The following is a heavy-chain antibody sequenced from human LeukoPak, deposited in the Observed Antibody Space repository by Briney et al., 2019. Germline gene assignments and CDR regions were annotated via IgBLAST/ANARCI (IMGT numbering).Heavy chain of an antibody. D-gene: IGHD5-24*01. Sequence: GASVKVSCKASGYTFTGYYMHWVRQAPGQGLEWMGWINPNSGGTNYAQKFQGRVTMTRDTSISTAYMELSRLRSDDTAVYYCARDKATMRGRETRWLQPGYWGQGTLVTVSS. CDR3: ARDKATMRGRETRWLQPGY. CDR2: INPNSGGT. J-gene: IGHJ4*02. CDR1: GYTFTGYY. V-gene: IGHV1-2*02.